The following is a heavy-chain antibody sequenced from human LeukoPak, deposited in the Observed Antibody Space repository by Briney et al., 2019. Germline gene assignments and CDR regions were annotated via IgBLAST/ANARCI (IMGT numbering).Heavy chain of an antibody. CDR3: AKDFVVVVAATDWFDP. CDR2: ISVSDGST. CDR1: GFTFSSYA. D-gene: IGHD2-15*01. Sequence: PGGSLRLSCAASGFTFSSYAMSWVRQAPGKGLEWVSAISVSDGSTYYADSVKGRFTISRDNSKNTLYLQRNSLRAEDTAVYYCAKDFVVVVAATDWFDPWGQGTLVTVSS. V-gene: IGHV3-23*01. J-gene: IGHJ5*02.